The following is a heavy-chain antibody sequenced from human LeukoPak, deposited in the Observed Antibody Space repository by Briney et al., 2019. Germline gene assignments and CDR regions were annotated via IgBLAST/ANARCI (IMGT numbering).Heavy chain of an antibody. J-gene: IGHJ5*02. V-gene: IGHV4-34*01. Sequence: SETLSLTCAVYGGSFSGYYWNWIRQPPGKGLEWIGEIDHSGSTNYNPSLKSRVTISLDTSKSQLSLNLTSVTAADTAVYYCTRSGYYSAWFDPWGQGTLVIVSS. D-gene: IGHD3-3*01. CDR3: TRSGYYSAWFDP. CDR2: IDHSGST. CDR1: GGSFSGYY.